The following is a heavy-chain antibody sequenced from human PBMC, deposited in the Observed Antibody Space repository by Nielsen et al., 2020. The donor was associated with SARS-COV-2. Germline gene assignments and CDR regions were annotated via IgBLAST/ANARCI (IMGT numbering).Heavy chain of an antibody. Sequence: ESLKISCTVSGGSISSYYWSWIRQPPGKGLEWIGYIYYSGSTNYNPSLKSRVTISVDTSKNQFSLKLSSVTAADTAVYYCARDMSGEVDPWGQGTLVTVSS. CDR2: IYYSGST. CDR3: ARDMSGEVDP. J-gene: IGHJ5*02. CDR1: GGSISSYY. V-gene: IGHV4-59*13. D-gene: IGHD3-10*02.